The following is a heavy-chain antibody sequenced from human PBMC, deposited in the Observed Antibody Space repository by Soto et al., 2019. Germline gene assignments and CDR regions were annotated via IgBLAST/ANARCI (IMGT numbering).Heavy chain of an antibody. V-gene: IGHV5-51*01. Sequence: GESLKISCQASGYNFPRYWIVWVRQMPGKGLEWMGIIYPADSDTRYSPSFQGQVTISADKSISTAYLQGSSLKASDTAMYYCARQNSVYGDYDLRGGPDFWGQGTLVTVSS. CDR2: IYPADSDT. J-gene: IGHJ4*02. CDR3: ARQNSVYGDYDLRGGPDF. CDR1: GYNFPRYW. D-gene: IGHD5-12*01.